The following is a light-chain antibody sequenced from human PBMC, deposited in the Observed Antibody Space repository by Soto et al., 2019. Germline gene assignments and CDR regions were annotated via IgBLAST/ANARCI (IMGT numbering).Light chain of an antibody. Sequence: EIVLTQSPGTLSLSPGERATLSCRASQSVSSSYLAWYQQKPGLAPSLLIYGASRRATGIPDRFSGSGSATDFTLTISRLEPKDFAVYYCQQYGSSPKYTVGQGTKLEIK. CDR1: QSVSSSY. CDR3: QQYGSSPKYT. V-gene: IGKV3-20*01. J-gene: IGKJ2*01. CDR2: GAS.